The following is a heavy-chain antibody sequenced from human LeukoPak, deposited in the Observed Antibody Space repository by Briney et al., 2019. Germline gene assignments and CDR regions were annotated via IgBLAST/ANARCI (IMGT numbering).Heavy chain of an antibody. J-gene: IGHJ3*02. D-gene: IGHD3-22*01. CDR3: AKTKITLIVAANPLSGAFDI. CDR1: GFTFSSYG. V-gene: IGHV3-33*05. CDR2: ISYDGSNK. Sequence: GGSLRLSCAASGFTFSSYGMHWVRQAPGKGLEWVAVISYDGSNKYYADSVKGRFTISRDNSKNTLYLQMNSLRAEDTAVYSCAKTKITLIVAANPLSGAFDIWGQGTMVTVSS.